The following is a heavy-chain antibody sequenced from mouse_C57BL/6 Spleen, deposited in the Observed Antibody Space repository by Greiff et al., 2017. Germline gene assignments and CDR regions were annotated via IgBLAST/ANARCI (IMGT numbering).Heavy chain of an antibody. Sequence: QVQLQQPGAELVQPGASVKLSCEASGYTFTSYWMHWVKQRPGRGLEWIGRIDPNSGGTKYNEKFKSKATLTVDKPASTAYMQLSSLKAEESAVYYCARRSGSSVYYAMDYWGQGTSVTVSS. J-gene: IGHJ4*01. V-gene: IGHV1-72*01. D-gene: IGHD1-1*01. CDR1: GYTFTSYW. CDR3: ARRSGSSVYYAMDY. CDR2: IDPNSGGT.